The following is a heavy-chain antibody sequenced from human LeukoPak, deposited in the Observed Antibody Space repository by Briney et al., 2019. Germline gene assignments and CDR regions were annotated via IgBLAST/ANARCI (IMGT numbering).Heavy chain of an antibody. Sequence: GGSLRLXCAASGFTFSSYWMSWVRQAPGKGLEWVANIKQDGSEKYYVDSVKGRFTISRDNAKNSLYLQMNSLRAEDTAVYYCARGRTYYDILTGHYFDYWGQETLVTVSS. CDR1: GFTFSSYW. V-gene: IGHV3-7*01. D-gene: IGHD3-9*01. CDR2: IKQDGSEK. J-gene: IGHJ4*02. CDR3: ARGRTYYDILTGHYFDY.